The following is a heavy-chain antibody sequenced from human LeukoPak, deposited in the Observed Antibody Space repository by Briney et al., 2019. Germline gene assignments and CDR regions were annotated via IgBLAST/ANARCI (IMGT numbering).Heavy chain of an antibody. D-gene: IGHD6-6*01. Sequence: SETLSLTRTVSGGSISSYYWSWIRQPPGKGLEWIGYIYYSGSTNYNPSLKSRVTISVDTSKNQFSLKLSSVTAADTAVYYCARQKGQLGDLDYWGQGTLVTVSS. CDR1: GGSISSYY. CDR2: IYYSGST. V-gene: IGHV4-59*01. J-gene: IGHJ4*02. CDR3: ARQKGQLGDLDY.